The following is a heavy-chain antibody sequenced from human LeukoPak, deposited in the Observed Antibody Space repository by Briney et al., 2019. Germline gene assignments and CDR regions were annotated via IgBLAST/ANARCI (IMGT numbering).Heavy chain of an antibody. V-gene: IGHV4-39*01. CDR2: IYYSGST. Sequence: SETLSLTCTVSGGSISSSSYYWGWIRQPPGKGLEWIGSIYYSGSTYYNPSLKSRVTISVDTSKNQFSLELSSVTAADTAVYYCARRLYVVRGAYFDYWGQGTLVTVSS. J-gene: IGHJ4*02. CDR3: ARRLYVVRGAYFDY. CDR1: GGSISSSSYY. D-gene: IGHD4-23*01.